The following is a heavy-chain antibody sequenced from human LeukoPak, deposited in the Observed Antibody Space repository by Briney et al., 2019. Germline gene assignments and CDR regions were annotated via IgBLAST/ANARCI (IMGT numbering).Heavy chain of an antibody. Sequence: SETLSLTCTVSGGSISSGSYYWGWIRQPPGKGLEWIGSIYYSGSTYYNPSLKSRVTISVDTSKNQFSLKLSSVTAADTAVYYCARQDYYVSGGYYYYMDVWGKGTTVTVSS. CDR3: ARQDYYVSGGYYYYMDV. D-gene: IGHD3-10*02. CDR1: GGSISSGSYY. J-gene: IGHJ6*03. CDR2: IYYSGST. V-gene: IGHV4-39*01.